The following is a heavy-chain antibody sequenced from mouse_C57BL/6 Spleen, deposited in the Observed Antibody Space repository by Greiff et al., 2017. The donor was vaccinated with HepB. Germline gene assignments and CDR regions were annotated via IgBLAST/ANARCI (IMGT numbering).Heavy chain of an antibody. CDR3: QRDLHGTDWYFDV. D-gene: IGHD1-1*01. J-gene: IGHJ1*03. CDR2: ISYDGSN. V-gene: IGHV3-6*01. CDR1: GYSITRGYY. Sequence: EVKLVESGPGLVKPSQSLSLTCSVTGYSITRGYYWNWIRQFPGNKLEWMGYISYDGSNNYNPSLKNRISITRDTSKNQFFLKLNSVTTAATATYDCQRDLHGTDWYFDVWGTGTTVTVSS.